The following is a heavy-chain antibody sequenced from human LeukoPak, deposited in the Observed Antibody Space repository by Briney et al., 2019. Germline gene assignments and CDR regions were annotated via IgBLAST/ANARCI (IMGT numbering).Heavy chain of an antibody. D-gene: IGHD5-12*01. CDR3: ARGATEGVDY. J-gene: IGHJ4*02. CDR1: DGSISSYY. Sequence: SETPSLTCTVSDGSISSYYWSWIRQPPGKGLEWIGYIYYSGSTNYNPSLKSRVTISVDTSKNQFSLKLSSVTAADTAVYYCARGATEGVDYWGQGTLVTVSS. V-gene: IGHV4-59*01. CDR2: IYYSGST.